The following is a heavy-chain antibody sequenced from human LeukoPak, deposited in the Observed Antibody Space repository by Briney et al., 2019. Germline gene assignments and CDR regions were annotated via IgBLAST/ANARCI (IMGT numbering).Heavy chain of an antibody. CDR1: GYTFSSYG. CDR3: ASTEGWLQWVAPYSLDY. CDR2: IRYDGSNK. J-gene: IGHJ4*02. D-gene: IGHD5-24*01. V-gene: IGHV3-33*01. Sequence: GRSLRLSCAASGYTFSSYGMHWVRQAPGKGLEWVAVIRYDGSNKYYADSVKGRFSISRDNSKNTLYLQMNSLRAEDTAVYYCASTEGWLQWVAPYSLDYWGQGTLVTVSS.